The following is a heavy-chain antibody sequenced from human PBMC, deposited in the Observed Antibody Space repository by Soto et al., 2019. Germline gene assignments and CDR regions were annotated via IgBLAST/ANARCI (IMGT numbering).Heavy chain of an antibody. V-gene: IGHV1-69*02. Sequence: QVHLVQSGAEVKKPGSSVKVSCKAAAGTFSTYTLIWVRQAPGQGLEWMGRIIPMLNVTNSAQKFPARGTLTADKSTNPAFMELTSLRSADTAIYYCSIGSWSAETFDVWGQAKMVTVSS. J-gene: IGHJ3*01. D-gene: IGHD2-2*01. CDR3: SIGSWSAETFDV. CDR1: AGTFSTYT. CDR2: IIPMLNVT.